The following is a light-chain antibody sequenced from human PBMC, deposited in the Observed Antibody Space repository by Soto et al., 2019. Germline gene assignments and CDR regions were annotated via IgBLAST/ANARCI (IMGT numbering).Light chain of an antibody. J-gene: IGKJ2*01. CDR2: DAS. Sequence: ELVMTQSPVTLSVSPGERVALSCRASQSVGSNFAWYQKRPGQAPRVLIYDASTRATGIPARFSGSGSATEFTLTISSLQSEDFAVYYCQQYNNWPYTFGQGTKLEIK. CDR1: QSVGSN. V-gene: IGKV3D-15*01. CDR3: QQYNNWPYT.